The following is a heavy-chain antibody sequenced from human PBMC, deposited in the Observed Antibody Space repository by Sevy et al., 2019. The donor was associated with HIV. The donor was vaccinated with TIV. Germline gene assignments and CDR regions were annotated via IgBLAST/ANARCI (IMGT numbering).Heavy chain of an antibody. D-gene: IGHD5-12*01. CDR1: GYNFINYG. V-gene: IGHV1-18*01. Sequence: ASVKVSCKASGYNFINYGISWARQAPGQGLEWVGGSSPFTGSPNYPQKLQDRVTVTTDTATNTAYMELRNLRSDDTAVYYCGKCTLWVYDPTNRKCGMDVWGQGTTVTVS. CDR3: GKCTLWVYDPTNRKCGMDV. CDR2: SSPFTGSP. J-gene: IGHJ6*02.